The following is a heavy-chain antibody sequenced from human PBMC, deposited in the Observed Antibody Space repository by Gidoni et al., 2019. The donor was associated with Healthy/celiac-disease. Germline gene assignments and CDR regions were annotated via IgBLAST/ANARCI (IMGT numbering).Heavy chain of an antibody. D-gene: IGHD6-19*01. CDR3: ARGSAGIAVAGRAWFDP. J-gene: IGHJ5*02. V-gene: IGHV4-31*03. CDR1: GGSISSGGYY. Sequence: QVQLQESGPGLVKPSQTLSLTCTVSGGSISSGGYYWSWIRQHPGKGLEWIGYIYYSGSTYYNPSLKSRVTISVDTSKNQFSLKLSSVTAADTAVYYCARGSAGIAVAGRAWFDPWGQGTLVTVSS. CDR2: IYYSGST.